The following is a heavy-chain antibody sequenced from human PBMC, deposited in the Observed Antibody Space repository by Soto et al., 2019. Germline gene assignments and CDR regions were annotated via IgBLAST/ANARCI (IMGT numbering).Heavy chain of an antibody. V-gene: IGHV4-39*01. CDR3: ARGSLLWFGELYDYYYYGMDV. D-gene: IGHD3-10*01. CDR2: IYYSGST. Sequence: SETLSLTCTVSGGSISSSSYYWGWIRQPPGKGLEWIGSIYYSGSTYYNPSLKSRVTISVDTSKNQFSLKLSSVTAADTAVYYCARGSLLWFGELYDYYYYGMDVWGQGTTVTVSS. CDR1: GGSISSSSYY. J-gene: IGHJ6*02.